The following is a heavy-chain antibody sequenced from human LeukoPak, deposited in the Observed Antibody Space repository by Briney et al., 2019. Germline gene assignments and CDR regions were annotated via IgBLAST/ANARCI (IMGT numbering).Heavy chain of an antibody. J-gene: IGHJ4*02. Sequence: SETLSLTCTVSGASISSYYWSWIRQPPGKGLEWIGYIYYSGSTNYNPSLKSRVTISVDTSKNQFSLKLSSVTAADTAVYYCARFGAAAGTDYWGQGTLVTVSS. CDR3: ARFGAAAGTDY. V-gene: IGHV4-59*01. CDR1: GASISSYY. CDR2: IYYSGST. D-gene: IGHD6-13*01.